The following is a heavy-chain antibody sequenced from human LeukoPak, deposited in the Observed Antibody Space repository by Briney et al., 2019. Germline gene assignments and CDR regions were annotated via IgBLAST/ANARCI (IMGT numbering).Heavy chain of an antibody. V-gene: IGHV4-39*01. J-gene: IGHJ4*02. CDR2: IHYTGST. D-gene: IGHD2-2*01. CDR1: GGSIRSASYY. Sequence: SETLSLTCTVSGGSIRSASYYWGWIRQPPGKGLDWIGNIHYTGSTYYNPSLEGRVTMSVDTSKNQFSLRLSSVTAADTAVYYCARRKYGSSNSDYWGRGTLVTVSS. CDR3: ARRKYGSSNSDY.